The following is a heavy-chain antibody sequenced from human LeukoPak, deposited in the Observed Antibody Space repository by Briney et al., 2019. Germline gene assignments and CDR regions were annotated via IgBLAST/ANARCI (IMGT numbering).Heavy chain of an antibody. CDR1: GGSISSYY. CDR3: ARVEEQLVR. V-gene: IGHV4-59*01. CDR2: IYYSGST. Sequence: SETLSLTCTVSGGSISSYYWSWIRQPPGKGLEWIGYIYYSGSTNYNPSLKSRVTISVDTSKIQFSLKLSSVTAADTAVYYCARVEEQLVRWGQGTLVTVSS. D-gene: IGHD6-6*01. J-gene: IGHJ4*02.